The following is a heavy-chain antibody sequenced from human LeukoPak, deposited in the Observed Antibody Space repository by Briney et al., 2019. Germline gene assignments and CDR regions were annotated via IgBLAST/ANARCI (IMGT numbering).Heavy chain of an antibody. Sequence: GASVKVSCKASGYTLTSYYMHWVRQAPGQGLEWMGVINPSAGGTNYAQKFQGRVTMTRDTSTSTVYMDLSSLRSEDTAVYYCARRDGSSLDYWGQGTLVTVSS. CDR3: ARRDGSSLDY. V-gene: IGHV1-46*01. J-gene: IGHJ4*02. CDR2: INPSAGGT. D-gene: IGHD6-6*01. CDR1: GYTLTSYY.